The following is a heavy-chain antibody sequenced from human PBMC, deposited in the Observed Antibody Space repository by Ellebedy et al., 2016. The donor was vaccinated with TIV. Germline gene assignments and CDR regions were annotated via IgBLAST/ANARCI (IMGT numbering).Heavy chain of an antibody. CDR2: INPNSGVA. D-gene: IGHD3-16*02. J-gene: IGHJ5*02. V-gene: IGHV1-2*02. CDR1: GGTFSNYA. CDR3: ARMGSYHYESWFDT. Sequence: ASVKVSCKASGGTFSNYAISWVRQAPGQGLEWMGWINPNSGVANYARKFRGRVTMTSDTSISTAYMELTGLRSEDTAMYYCARMGSYHYESWFDTWGQGTLVTVSS.